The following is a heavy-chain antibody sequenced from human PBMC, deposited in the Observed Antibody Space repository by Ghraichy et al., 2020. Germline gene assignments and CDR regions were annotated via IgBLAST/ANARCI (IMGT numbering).Heavy chain of an antibody. CDR3: ARSYGSYGMDV. V-gene: IGHV3-21*01. CDR1: GFTFSSYS. CDR2: ISSSSSYI. Sequence: LSLTCAASGFTFSSYSMNWVRQAPGKGLEWVSSISSSSSYIYYADSVKGRFTISRDNAKNSLYLQMNSLRAEDTAVYYCARSYGSYGMDVWGQGTTVTVSS. D-gene: IGHD2-15*01. J-gene: IGHJ6*02.